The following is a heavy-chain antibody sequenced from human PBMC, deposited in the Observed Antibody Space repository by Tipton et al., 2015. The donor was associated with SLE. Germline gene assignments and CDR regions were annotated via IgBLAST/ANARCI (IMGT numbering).Heavy chain of an antibody. J-gene: IGHJ4*02. V-gene: IGHV4-39*07. CDR2: FYSSGSPNSRSP. D-gene: IGHD5/OR15-5a*01. CDR1: GASISDVNYS. CDR3: ARVVSERYFDY. Sequence: TLSLTCNVYGASISDVNYSWGWAWVRQSPGRGLEWIATFYSSGSPNSRSPYYSPSLKSRVTISVDSSKNQFSLRLSSVTAADTAVYYCARVVSERYFDYWGQGILVTVSS.